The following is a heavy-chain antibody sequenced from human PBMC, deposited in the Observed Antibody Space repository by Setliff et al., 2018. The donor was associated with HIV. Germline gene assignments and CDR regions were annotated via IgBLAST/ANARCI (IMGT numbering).Heavy chain of an antibody. J-gene: IGHJ1*01. CDR2: ISYDGSNK. Sequence: GGSLRLSCAASGFTFRTYAMHWVRQAPGKGLEWVAVISYDGSNKYYADSVKGRFTLSRDNSKNTLYLQMNSLRAEDTAVYYCARGVGAAVKEYFQLWGQGTLVTVSS. CDR1: GFTFRTYA. D-gene: IGHD6-13*01. V-gene: IGHV3-30*04. CDR3: ARGVGAAVKEYFQL.